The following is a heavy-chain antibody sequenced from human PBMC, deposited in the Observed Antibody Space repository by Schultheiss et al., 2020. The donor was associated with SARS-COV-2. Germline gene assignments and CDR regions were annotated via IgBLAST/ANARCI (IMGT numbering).Heavy chain of an antibody. J-gene: IGHJ6*02. Sequence: SETLSLTCTVSGGSISSGGYYWSWIRQPPGKGLEWIGYIYYSGSTNYNPSLKNRVTISVDTSKNQFSLKLSSVTAADTAVYYCARVQKLMITFGGAKDYYGMDVWGQGTTVTVSS. CDR3: ARVQKLMITFGGAKDYYGMDV. CDR1: GGSISSGGYY. D-gene: IGHD3-16*01. CDR2: IYYSGST. V-gene: IGHV4-61*08.